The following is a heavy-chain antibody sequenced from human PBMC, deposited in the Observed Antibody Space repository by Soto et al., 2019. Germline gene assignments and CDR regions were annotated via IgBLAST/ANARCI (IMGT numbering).Heavy chain of an antibody. Sequence: SQTLSLTCALSGDTVSSNSAAWNWIRQSPSRGLEWLGRTYYRSKWYNNYAVSVKSRITINPDTSKNQFSVQLKSVTPEDTAVYYCARAGLALPYNWSDHWGKGNMVTVSS. D-gene: IGHD1-7*01. CDR2: TYYRSKWYN. CDR1: GDTVSSNSAA. V-gene: IGHV6-1*01. J-gene: IGHJ5*02. CDR3: ARAGLALPYNWSDH.